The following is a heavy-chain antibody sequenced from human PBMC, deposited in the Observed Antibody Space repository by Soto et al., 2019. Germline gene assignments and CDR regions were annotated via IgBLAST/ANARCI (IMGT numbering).Heavy chain of an antibody. J-gene: IGHJ3*01. CDR3: VRGGSGATSADLFDA. CDR1: GFTFSAYS. Sequence: GGSLRLSCAASGFTFSAYSINWVRQAPGKGLDWVSSISSTSSVIFYAESVRGRFTISRDNAKNSLYLQMNGLRAEDTAVYYCVRGGSGATSADLFDAWGQGTLVTVSS. CDR2: ISSTSSVI. V-gene: IGHV3-21*01. D-gene: IGHD3-10*01.